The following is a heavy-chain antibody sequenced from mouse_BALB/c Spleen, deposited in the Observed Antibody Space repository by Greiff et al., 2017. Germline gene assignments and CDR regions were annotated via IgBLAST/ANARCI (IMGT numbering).Heavy chain of an antibody. CDR1: GFTFSSFG. CDR3: ARGYYGSSGSAMDY. D-gene: IGHD1-1*01. J-gene: IGHJ4*01. V-gene: IGHV5-17*02. CDR2: ISSGSSTI. Sequence: EVQRVESGGGLVQPGGSRKLSCAASGFTFSSFGMHWVRQAPEKGLEWVAYISSGSSTIYYADTVKGRFTISRDNPKNTLFLQMTSLRSEDTAMYYCARGYYGSSGSAMDYWGQGTSVTVSS.